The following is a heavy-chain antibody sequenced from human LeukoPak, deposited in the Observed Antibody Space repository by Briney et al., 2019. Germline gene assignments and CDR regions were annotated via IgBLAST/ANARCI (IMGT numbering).Heavy chain of an antibody. D-gene: IGHD3-10*01. CDR2: IFYSGNT. V-gene: IGHV4-39*07. CDR3: ARGYYYGSGSPYYMDV. CDR1: GVSSNSSSYY. Sequence: SETLSLTCTVSGVSSNSSSYYWHWIGQPPGRGVGWIGSIFYSGNTYDNPSLKSRVTISVDTSKNQFSLKLSSVTAADTAVYYCARGYYYGSGSPYYMDVWGKGTTVTISS. J-gene: IGHJ6*03.